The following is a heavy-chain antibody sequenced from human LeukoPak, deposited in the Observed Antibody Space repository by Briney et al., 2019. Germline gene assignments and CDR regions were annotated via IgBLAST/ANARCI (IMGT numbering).Heavy chain of an antibody. V-gene: IGHV3-21*01. CDR1: GFTFSDHS. J-gene: IGHJ4*02. CDR3: VRDGVSWSRDY. D-gene: IGHD2-15*01. CDR2: IYGDSSNT. Sequence: GGSLRLSCDASGFTFSDHSMDWVRQAPGEGLEWVASIYGDSSNTLYADSVKGRFTISRGNGRNSLYLQMHSLRAEDTALYYCVRDGVSWSRDYWGQGTLVTVSS.